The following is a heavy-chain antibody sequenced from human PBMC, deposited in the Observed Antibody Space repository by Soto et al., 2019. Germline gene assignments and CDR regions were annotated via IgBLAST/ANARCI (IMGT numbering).Heavy chain of an antibody. CDR1: GFTFSSYG. J-gene: IGHJ3*02. CDR3: AKKISGVGTTRGAFDI. Sequence: GGSLRLSCAASGFTFSSYGMHWVRQAPGKGLEWVAVISYDGSNKYYADSVKGRFTISRDNSKNTLYLQMNSLRAEDTAVYYCAKKISGVGTTRGAFDIWGQGTMVTVSS. CDR2: ISYDGSNK. V-gene: IGHV3-30*18. D-gene: IGHD1-1*01.